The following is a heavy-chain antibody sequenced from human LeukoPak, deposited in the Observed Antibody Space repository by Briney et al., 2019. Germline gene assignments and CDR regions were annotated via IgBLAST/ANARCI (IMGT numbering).Heavy chain of an antibody. D-gene: IGHD2-2*01. CDR3: ASPQRYCRTASCPRPLGY. Sequence: PGGSLRLSCAVSGFTFSNYALHWVRQAPGKGLDWVALISSGGNSRYYADSVKGRFSISRDNSKNTLYLQMNTLRVEDTAVYYCASPQRYCRTASCPRPLGYWGQGTLVTVSS. CDR1: GFTFSNYA. CDR2: ISSGGNSR. J-gene: IGHJ4*02. V-gene: IGHV3-30-3*01.